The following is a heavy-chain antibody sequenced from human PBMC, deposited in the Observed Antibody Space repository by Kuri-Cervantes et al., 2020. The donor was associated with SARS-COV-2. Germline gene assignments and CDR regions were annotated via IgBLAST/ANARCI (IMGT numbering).Heavy chain of an antibody. J-gene: IGHJ6*03. CDR2: IYPGDSDT. D-gene: IGHD3-16*01. CDR3: ARRVRESLYYYYMDV. CDR1: GYNFSYSY. Sequence: GESLKISCKDFGYNFSYSYIAWVRQMPGKGLEWLGIIYPGDSDTRYSPSFQGQVTISADKSISTAYLQWSSLKASDTAMYYCARRVRESLYYYYMDVWGKGTTVTVSS. V-gene: IGHV5-51*01.